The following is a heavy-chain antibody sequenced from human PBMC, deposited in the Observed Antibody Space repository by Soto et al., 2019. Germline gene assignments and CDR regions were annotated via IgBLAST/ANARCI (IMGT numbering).Heavy chain of an antibody. CDR1: GYTFTSYA. CDR3: ARAKRYDFWSGYYHYYYGMDV. V-gene: IGHV1-3*01. J-gene: IGHJ6*02. CDR2: INAGIGNT. Sequence: ASVKVSCKASGYTFTSYAMHWVRQAPGQRLEWMGWINAGIGNTKYAQKFQGRVTITADKSASTAYMELSSLRSEDTAVYYCARAKRYDFWSGYYHYYYGMDVWGQGTTVTVSS. D-gene: IGHD3-3*01.